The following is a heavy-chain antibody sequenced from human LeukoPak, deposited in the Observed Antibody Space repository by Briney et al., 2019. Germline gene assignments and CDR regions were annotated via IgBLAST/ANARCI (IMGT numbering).Heavy chain of an antibody. D-gene: IGHD3-22*01. CDR2: IYTSGST. Sequence: PSETLSLTCSVSGGSNSTYYWSWIQQPAGKELEWIGRIYTSGSTNYNPSLKSRVTMSVDTSKNQFSLKLSSVTAADTAVYFCVRVIGAPNYYYYMDVWGKGTTVTVSS. V-gene: IGHV4-4*07. J-gene: IGHJ6*03. CDR1: GGSNSTYY. CDR3: VRVIGAPNYYYYMDV.